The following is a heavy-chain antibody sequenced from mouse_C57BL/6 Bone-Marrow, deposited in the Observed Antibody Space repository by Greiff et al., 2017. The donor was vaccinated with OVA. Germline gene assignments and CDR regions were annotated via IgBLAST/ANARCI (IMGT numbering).Heavy chain of an antibody. J-gene: IGHJ2*01. CDR3: ARGSTVVFDY. CDR2: ISDGGSYT. V-gene: IGHV5-4*03. CDR1: GFTFSRYA. Sequence: EVMLVESGGGLVKPGGSLKLSCAASGFTFSRYAMSWVRQTPEKRLEWVASISDGGSYTYSPDNVKGRFTISRDNAKNNLYLQMSHLKSEDTAMYYCARGSTVVFDYWGQGTTLTVSS. D-gene: IGHD1-1*01.